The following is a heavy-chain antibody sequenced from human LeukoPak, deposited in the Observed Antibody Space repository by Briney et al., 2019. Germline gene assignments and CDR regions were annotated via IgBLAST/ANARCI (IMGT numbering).Heavy chain of an antibody. V-gene: IGHV3-20*04. CDR2: INWNGGST. J-gene: IGHJ4*02. D-gene: IGHD3-22*01. CDR1: GLTFDDYG. CDR3: ARDLLPYYYDSSGYLDY. Sequence: GGSLRLSCAASGLTFDDYGMSWVRQAPGKGLEWVSGINWNGGSTGYADSVKGRFTISRDNAKNSLYLQMNSLRAEDTALYYCARDLLPYYYDSSGYLDYWGQGTLVTVSS.